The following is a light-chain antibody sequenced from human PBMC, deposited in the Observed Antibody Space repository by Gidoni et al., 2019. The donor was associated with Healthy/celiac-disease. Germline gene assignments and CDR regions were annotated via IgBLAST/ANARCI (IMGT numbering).Light chain of an antibody. J-gene: IGKJ4*01. V-gene: IGKV1-9*01. CDR3: QQLNSYPLT. CDR1: QGISSY. CDR2: ASS. Sequence: DNQLTTSPSFLSASVGDRVTITCRARQGISSYLAWYQQKPGKAPKLLLYASSTSQSWVPSCFSGSASGTDFTLTISRLHPEDFATYYCQQLNSYPLTFGGGTKVEIK.